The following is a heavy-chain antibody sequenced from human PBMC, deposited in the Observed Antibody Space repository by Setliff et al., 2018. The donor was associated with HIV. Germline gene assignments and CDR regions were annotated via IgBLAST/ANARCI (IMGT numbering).Heavy chain of an antibody. CDR2: IYHSGTT. V-gene: IGHV4-39*07. J-gene: IGHJ5*02. D-gene: IGHD4-17*01. CDR3: ARDRTTVTTSGFDP. Sequence: SETLSLTCTVSGGSISSSSSYWGWVRQPPGKGLEWIGEIYHSGTTNYNPSLKSRVTLSLDKSKNQFSLNLTSVTAADTAVYYCARDRTTVTTSGFDPWGQGTLVTVSS. CDR1: GGSISSSSSY.